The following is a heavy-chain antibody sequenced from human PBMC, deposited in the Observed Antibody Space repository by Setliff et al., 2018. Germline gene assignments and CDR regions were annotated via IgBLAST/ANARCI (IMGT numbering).Heavy chain of an antibody. Sequence: PGGSLRLSCAASGFVLSDYAMNWVRQAPGKGLEWVAHIGGGGAGAFYANSVKGRFTVSREDYKSTLYLQMNGLSAEDTAIYYCAKEYIQRNGIFDPFDIWGQGTMVTVSS. CDR2: IGGGGAGA. CDR1: GFVLSDYA. V-gene: IGHV3-23*01. CDR3: AKEYIQRNGIFDPFDI. D-gene: IGHD3-3*02. J-gene: IGHJ3*02.